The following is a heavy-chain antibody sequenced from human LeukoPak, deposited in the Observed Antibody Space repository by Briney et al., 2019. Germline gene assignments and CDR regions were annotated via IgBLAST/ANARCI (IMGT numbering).Heavy chain of an antibody. J-gene: IGHJ3*02. D-gene: IGHD6-19*01. CDR2: ISYDGSNK. V-gene: IGHV3-30*18. CDR3: AKGFRQWLATDAFDI. CDR1: GFTFSSYG. Sequence: PGGSLRLSCAASGFTFSSYGMHWVRQAPGKGLEWVAVISYDGSNKYYADSVKGRFTISRDNSKNTLYLQMNSLRAEDTAVYYCAKGFRQWLATDAFDIWGQGTMVTVSS.